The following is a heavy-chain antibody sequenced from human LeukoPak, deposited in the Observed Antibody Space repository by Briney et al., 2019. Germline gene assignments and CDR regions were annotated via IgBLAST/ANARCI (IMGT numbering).Heavy chain of an antibody. CDR3: ARDPGGWLAYYYYYGMDV. V-gene: IGHV1-18*01. Sequence: ASVTVSCKASGYTFTSYGISWVRQAPGQGLEWMGWISAYNGNTNYAQKLQGRVTMTTDTSTSTAYMELRSLRSDDTAVYYCARDPGGWLAYYYYYGMDVWGQGTTVTVSS. CDR2: ISAYNGNT. D-gene: IGHD6-19*01. CDR1: GYTFTSYG. J-gene: IGHJ6*02.